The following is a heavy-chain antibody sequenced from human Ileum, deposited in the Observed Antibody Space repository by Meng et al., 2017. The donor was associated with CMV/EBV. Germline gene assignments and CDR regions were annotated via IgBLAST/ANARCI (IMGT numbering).Heavy chain of an antibody. Sequence: LSCGASGFAFSDYYMSWIRQAPWKWLEWVSYISFSGSTIYYADSVKGRFTISRDNAKNSLYLQMSSLGVEDTAVYYCARGWASDHFDYWGQGTLVTVSS. V-gene: IGHV3-11*04. CDR2: ISFSGSTI. J-gene: IGHJ4*02. CDR1: GFAFSDYY. CDR3: ARGWASDHFDY. D-gene: IGHD5-24*01.